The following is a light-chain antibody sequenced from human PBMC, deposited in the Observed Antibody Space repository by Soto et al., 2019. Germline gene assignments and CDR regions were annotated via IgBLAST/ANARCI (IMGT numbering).Light chain of an antibody. Sequence: QSALTQPASVSGSPGQSITISCTGTNSALPNYNSVSWYQQHPGKAPKLILFEVINRPSGISNRFSGSKSGTTASLTISGLQTDDEADYYCGSYTGNNAWLFGGGTKLTVL. CDR1: NSALPNYNS. J-gene: IGLJ2*01. CDR3: GSYTGNNAWL. V-gene: IGLV2-14*01. CDR2: EVI.